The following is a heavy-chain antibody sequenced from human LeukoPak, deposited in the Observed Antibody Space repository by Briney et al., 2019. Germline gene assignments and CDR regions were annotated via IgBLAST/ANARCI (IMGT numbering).Heavy chain of an antibody. V-gene: IGHV3-74*01. CDR3: ARGGAGTLDY. CDR2: LNSDGSSI. CDR1: GTFRSYW. J-gene: IGHJ4*02. D-gene: IGHD6-19*01. Sequence: GGSLRLSCAASGTFRSYWMHWVRQVPGQGLVWVSRLNSDGSSINYADSVKGRFTISRDNAENTLYLQMNSLRVEDATVYYCARGGAGTLDYWGQGTLVTVSS.